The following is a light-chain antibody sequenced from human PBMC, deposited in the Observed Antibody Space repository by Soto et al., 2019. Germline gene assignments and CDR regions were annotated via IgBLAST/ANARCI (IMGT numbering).Light chain of an antibody. CDR3: QQYQSFSLT. CDR1: QSINNY. Sequence: DIQMTQSPSSLSASVGDRVTITCRASQSINNYLSWYQQKPGKAPNLLIFGASTLQSGVPSRFSGSGSGTDFTLTISSLQPEDFATYYCQQYQSFSLTFGGGTRVEVK. V-gene: IGKV1-39*01. CDR2: GAS. J-gene: IGKJ4*01.